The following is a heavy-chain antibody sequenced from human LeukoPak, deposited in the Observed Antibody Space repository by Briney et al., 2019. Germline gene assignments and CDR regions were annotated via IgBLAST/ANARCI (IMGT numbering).Heavy chain of an antibody. CDR3: ARDSGYYYDSSGYFDY. Sequence: SETLSLTRTVSGGSISSYYWSWIRQPAGKGLEWIGRIYTSGSTNYNPSLKSRVTMSVDTSKNQFSLKLSSVTAADAAVYYCARDSGYYYDSSGYFDYWGQGTLVTVSS. CDR2: IYTSGST. J-gene: IGHJ4*02. CDR1: GGSISSYY. D-gene: IGHD3-22*01. V-gene: IGHV4-4*07.